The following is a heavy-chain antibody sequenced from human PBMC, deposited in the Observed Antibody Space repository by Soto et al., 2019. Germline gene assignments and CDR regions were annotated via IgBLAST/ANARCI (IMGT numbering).Heavy chain of an antibody. Sequence: TSETLSLTCTVSGGSISSYYWSWIRQPPGKGLEWIGYIYYSGSTNYNPSLKSRVTISVDTSKNQFSLKLSSVTAADTAVYYCARVPQQLWPYYFDYWGQGTLVTVSS. D-gene: IGHD5-18*01. J-gene: IGHJ4*02. V-gene: IGHV4-59*08. CDR1: GGSISSYY. CDR3: ARVPQQLWPYYFDY. CDR2: IYYSGST.